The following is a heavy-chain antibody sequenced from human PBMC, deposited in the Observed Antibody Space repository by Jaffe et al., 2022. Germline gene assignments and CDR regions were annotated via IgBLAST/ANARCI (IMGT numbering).Heavy chain of an antibody. CDR3: AKVGDIVATNGNYYYYYYMDV. CDR1: GFTFSSYG. Sequence: QVQLVESGGGVVQPGGSLRLSCAASGFTFSSYGMHWVRQAPGKGLEWVAFIRYDGSNKYYADSVKGRFTISRDNSKNTLYLQMNSLRAEDTAVYYCAKVGDIVATNGNYYYYYYMDVWGKGTTVTVSS. J-gene: IGHJ6*03. V-gene: IGHV3-30*02. D-gene: IGHD5-12*01. CDR2: IRYDGSNK.